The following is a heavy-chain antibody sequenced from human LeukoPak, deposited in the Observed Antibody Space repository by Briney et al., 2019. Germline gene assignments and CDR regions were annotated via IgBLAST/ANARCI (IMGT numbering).Heavy chain of an antibody. Sequence: SETLSLTCAVYGGSFSGYYWSWIRQPPGKGLEWIGEINHSGSTNYNPSLKSRVTISVDTSKNQFSLKLSFVTAADTAVYYCARGDRKQQLANYYYYGMDVWGQGTTVTVSS. CDR2: INHSGST. D-gene: IGHD6-13*01. V-gene: IGHV4-34*01. CDR1: GGSFSGYY. CDR3: ARGDRKQQLANYYYYGMDV. J-gene: IGHJ6*02.